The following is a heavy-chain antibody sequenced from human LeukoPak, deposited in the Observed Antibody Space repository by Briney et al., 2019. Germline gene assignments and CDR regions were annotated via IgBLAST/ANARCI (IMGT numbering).Heavy chain of an antibody. CDR3: ARGGSSSWYPNFDD. V-gene: IGHV3-23*01. CDR2: ISGASGGSA. D-gene: IGHD6-13*01. Sequence: GGSLRLSCAASGFTFSSYAMTWVRQAPGKGLEWVSIISGASGGSAYYADSVKGRFTISRDNSKNTLYLQMNSLGAEDTALYYCARGGSSSWYPNFDDWGQGTLVTVSS. CDR1: GFTFSSYA. J-gene: IGHJ4*02.